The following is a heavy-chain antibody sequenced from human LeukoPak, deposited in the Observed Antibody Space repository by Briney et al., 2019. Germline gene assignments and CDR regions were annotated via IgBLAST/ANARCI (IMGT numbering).Heavy chain of an antibody. D-gene: IGHD3-9*01. CDR3: ARGPRYYDILTGYSNWFDP. CDR2: IYYSGST. V-gene: IGHV4-39*01. CDR1: GGSISSSSYY. J-gene: IGHJ5*02. Sequence: SETLSLTCTVSGGSISSSSYYWGWIRQPPGKGLEWIGSIYYSGSTYYNPSLKSRVTISVDTSKNQFSLKLSSVTAADTAVYYCARGPRYYDILTGYSNWFDPWAREPWSPSPQ.